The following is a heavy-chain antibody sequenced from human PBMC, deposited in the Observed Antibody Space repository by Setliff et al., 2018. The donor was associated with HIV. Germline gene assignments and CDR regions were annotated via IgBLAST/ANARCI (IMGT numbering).Heavy chain of an antibody. J-gene: IGHJ3*01. CDR2: TYHRGGT. D-gene: IGHD2-8*02. CDR1: GSSISSNSY. Sequence: SETLSLTCSVSGSSISSNSYWWAWIRQPPGKGLEYIGTTYHRGGTFNNPSLKSRVVMSVDTSKNQFSLKLTSVTAADTATYYCARDTGVNVAPDGRGYHTFDFWGRGTMVTVS. CDR3: ARDTGVNVAPDGRGYHTFDF. V-gene: IGHV4-38-2*02.